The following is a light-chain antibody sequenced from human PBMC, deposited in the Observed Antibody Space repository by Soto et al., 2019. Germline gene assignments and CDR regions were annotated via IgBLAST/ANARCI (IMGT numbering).Light chain of an antibody. CDR2: AAS. Sequence: DIQMTQSPSSLSASVGDRVTITCRASQGISTYLNWYQQKPGKAPNLLIYAASRLQSGVPSRFSGSGSETEFTLTISSLQPEDFATYSCQQSYSTTWTFGQGTKVEIK. CDR3: QQSYSTTWT. V-gene: IGKV1-39*01. J-gene: IGKJ1*01. CDR1: QGISTY.